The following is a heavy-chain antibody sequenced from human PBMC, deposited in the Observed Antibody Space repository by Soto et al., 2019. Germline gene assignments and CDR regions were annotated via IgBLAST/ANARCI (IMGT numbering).Heavy chain of an antibody. V-gene: IGHV1-18*01. Sequence: QVQLVQSGAEVKKPGASVKVSCKASGYTFTSYGISWVRQAPGQGLERMGWISAYNGNTNYAQKLQGRVTMTTDTARSTAYMELMSLRSDDPAVYYCARAQRYCSSTSCYVRGYYYMDVWGKGTTDTVSS. CDR1: GYTFTSYG. CDR3: ARAQRYCSSTSCYVRGYYYMDV. D-gene: IGHD2-2*01. CDR2: ISAYNGNT. J-gene: IGHJ6*03.